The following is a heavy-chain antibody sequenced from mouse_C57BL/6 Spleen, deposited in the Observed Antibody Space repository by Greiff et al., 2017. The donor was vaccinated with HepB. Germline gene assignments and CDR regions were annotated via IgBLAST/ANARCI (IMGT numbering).Heavy chain of an antibody. D-gene: IGHD2-4*01. CDR1: GYAFSSSW. CDR2: IYPGDGDT. V-gene: IGHV1-82*01. CDR3: ARGNGIYYDYAWFAY. Sequence: VQLQQSGPELVKPGASVKISCKASGYAFSSSWMNWVKQRPGKGLEWIGRIYPGDGDTNYNGKFKGKATLTADKSSSTAYMQLSSLTSEDSAVYCCARGNGIYYDYAWFAYWGQGTLVTVSA. J-gene: IGHJ3*01.